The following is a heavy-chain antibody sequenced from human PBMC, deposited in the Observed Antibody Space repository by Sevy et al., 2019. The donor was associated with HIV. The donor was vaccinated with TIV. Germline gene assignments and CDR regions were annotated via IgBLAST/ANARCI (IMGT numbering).Heavy chain of an antibody. CDR2: ISAGIST. V-gene: IGHV3-53*01. CDR3: TRDHWDHGSGSFYFAS. CDR1: GFSVRDNS. Sequence: QLGGSLRLSCAASGFSVRDNSMSWVRQAPGQGLEWVSVISAGISTYYAESVQGRFTISRDISGNMVYLQMNSLRPEDTAHYYCTRDHWDHGSGSFYFASWGQGTLVTVSS. D-gene: IGHD3-10*01. J-gene: IGHJ4*02.